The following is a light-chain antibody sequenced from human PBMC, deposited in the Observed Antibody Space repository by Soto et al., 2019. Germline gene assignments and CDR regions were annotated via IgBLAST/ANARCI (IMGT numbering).Light chain of an antibody. CDR1: QNVASK. Sequence: EIVMTQSPATLSVSPGERATLSCRASQNVASKVAWYQQTPGQAPRLLIFGASTRAPGIPARFSGSGSGTEFTLTISSLQSEDFVVDYCQHYNNRPLTFGGGTKVEIK. V-gene: IGKV3-15*01. CDR2: GAS. CDR3: QHYNNRPLT. J-gene: IGKJ4*01.